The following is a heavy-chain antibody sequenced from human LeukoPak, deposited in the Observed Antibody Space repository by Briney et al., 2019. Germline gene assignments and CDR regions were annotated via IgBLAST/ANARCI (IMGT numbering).Heavy chain of an antibody. Sequence: GGSLRLSCEASGITFSNSGMHWVRQAPGKGLEWVAYIGHDGRNKFYTESVRGRFTISGDNSMKMAYLQMNSLRTEDTAIYFCAKDGDWTFDIWGQGTMVTVSS. CDR1: GITFSNSG. D-gene: IGHD2-21*01. J-gene: IGHJ3*02. CDR2: IGHDGRNK. V-gene: IGHV3-30*02. CDR3: AKDGDWTFDI.